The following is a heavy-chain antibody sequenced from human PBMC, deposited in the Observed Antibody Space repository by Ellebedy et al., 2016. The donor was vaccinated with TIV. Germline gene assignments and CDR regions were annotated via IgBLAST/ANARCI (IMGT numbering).Heavy chain of an antibody. Sequence: PGGSLRLSCAASGFTFSSYGMHWVRQAPGKGLEWVALISSDAYTTYYSDPVKGRFTISRDNSKNTLFLQMNSLRAEDTAVYYCGKDHDSSRSYITGDYWGQGTLVTVSS. CDR2: ISSDAYTT. CDR1: GFTFSSYG. D-gene: IGHD6-19*01. J-gene: IGHJ4*02. CDR3: GKDHDSSRSYITGDY. V-gene: IGHV3-30*18.